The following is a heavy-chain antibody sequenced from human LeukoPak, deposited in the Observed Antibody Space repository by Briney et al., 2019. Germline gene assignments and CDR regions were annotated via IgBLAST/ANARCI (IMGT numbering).Heavy chain of an antibody. CDR3: TTDRRWELWPSAFDI. CDR1: GFTFSIYA. Sequence: GGSLRLSCAASGFTFSIYAMSWVRQAPGKGLEWVSAITGSGSSTYYADSVKGRFTISRDSSKHTLYLQMNSLKTEDTAVYYCTTDRRWELWPSAFDIWGQGTMVTVSS. CDR2: ITGSGSST. V-gene: IGHV3-23*01. D-gene: IGHD1-26*01. J-gene: IGHJ3*02.